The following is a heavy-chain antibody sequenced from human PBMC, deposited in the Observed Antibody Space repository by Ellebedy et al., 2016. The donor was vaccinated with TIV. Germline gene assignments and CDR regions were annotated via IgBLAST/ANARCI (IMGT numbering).Heavy chain of an antibody. CDR3: AREGVGGFDY. Sequence: GESLKISCAASGFTFSDYAMSWVRQAPGKGLEWVSAISGRDGNTYYADSVKGRFTISRDNAKSSLYLQMNSLRAEDTAVYYCAREGVGGFDYWGQGTLVTVSS. J-gene: IGHJ4*02. CDR1: GFTFSDYA. CDR2: ISGRDGNT. V-gene: IGHV3-23*01. D-gene: IGHD3-10*01.